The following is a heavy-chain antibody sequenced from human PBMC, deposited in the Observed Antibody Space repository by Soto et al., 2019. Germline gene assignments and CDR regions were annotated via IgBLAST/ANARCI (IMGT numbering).Heavy chain of an antibody. CDR2: IKQDESEK. Sequence: XGSLILSCATSGFIFNTFWMSWVRQAPGKGLEWVANIKQDESEKYYVDSVKGRFTISRDNAKNSLYLLMNSLRAEDTAVYYCARGSGIDYWGQGTLVPVSS. CDR1: GFIFNTFW. CDR3: ARGSGIDY. D-gene: IGHD3-10*01. J-gene: IGHJ4*02. V-gene: IGHV3-7*01.